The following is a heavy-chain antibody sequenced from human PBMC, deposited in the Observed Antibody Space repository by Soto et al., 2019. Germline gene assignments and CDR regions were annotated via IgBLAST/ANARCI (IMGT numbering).Heavy chain of an antibody. V-gene: IGHV3-30*18. Sequence: QSGGPLRLSCAASGFTFSSYGMHWVRQAPGKGLEWVAVISYDGSNKYYADSVKGRFTISRDNSKNTLYLQMNSLRAEDTAVYYCAKESADCTNGVCYTLDYGMDVWGQGTTVTVSS. J-gene: IGHJ6*02. D-gene: IGHD2-8*01. CDR2: ISYDGSNK. CDR3: AKESADCTNGVCYTLDYGMDV. CDR1: GFTFSSYG.